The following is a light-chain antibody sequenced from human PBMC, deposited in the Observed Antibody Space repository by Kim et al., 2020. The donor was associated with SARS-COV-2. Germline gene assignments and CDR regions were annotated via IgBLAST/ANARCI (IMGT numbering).Light chain of an antibody. CDR3: QQYDDSPSYI. J-gene: IGKJ2*01. CDR1: QSVRSTF. CDR2: GAS. V-gene: IGKV3-20*01. Sequence: EIVLTQSPGTLSFSPGERATLSCMANQSVRSTFLAWYQQKPGQAPRLLIYGASTRATGIPDRFSGSGSGTDFTLTISRLEPEDFAVYYCQQYDDSPSYIFGQGTKLEI.